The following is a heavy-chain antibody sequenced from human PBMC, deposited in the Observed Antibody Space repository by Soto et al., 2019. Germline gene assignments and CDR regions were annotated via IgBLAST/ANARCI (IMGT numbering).Heavy chain of an antibody. J-gene: IGHJ4*02. Sequence: QVQLEESGPGLVKPSGTLSLTCAVSGGSISTDNWWSWVRQAPGKGLEWVGEINHSGSTNYNPSLKSRLTISIDKSKDQFSLDVRSVTAADTAVYYCARGGRWLFDYWGQGTLVTVSS. V-gene: IGHV4-4*02. CDR3: ARGGRWLFDY. CDR2: INHSGST. CDR1: GGSISTDNW. D-gene: IGHD5-12*01.